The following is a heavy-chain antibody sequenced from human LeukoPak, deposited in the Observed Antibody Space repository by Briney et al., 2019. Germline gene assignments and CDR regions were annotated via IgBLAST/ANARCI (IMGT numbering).Heavy chain of an antibody. CDR2: ISARGDTT. Sequence: GGSLRLSCAASGFTFSSSVMSWVRQAPGKGLEWVSAISARGDTTYYTDSVKGRFTISRDNPKNTLYLQMNSLRAEDTAVYYCAKSSRQSVTTGLLDYWGQGTLVTVSS. D-gene: IGHD4-17*01. J-gene: IGHJ4*02. CDR3: AKSSRQSVTTGLLDY. CDR1: GFTFSSSV. V-gene: IGHV3-23*01.